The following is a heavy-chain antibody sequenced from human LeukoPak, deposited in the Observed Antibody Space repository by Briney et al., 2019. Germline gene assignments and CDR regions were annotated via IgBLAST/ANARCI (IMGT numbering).Heavy chain of an antibody. J-gene: IGHJ4*02. CDR2: IAHDGSNR. V-gene: IGHV3-30*02. CDR3: AKDRGQWLSSDY. Sequence: GGSLRLSCAASGFTFSGYGMRWVRQAPGKGLEWVAFIAHDGSNRYYADSVKGRFTVSRDNSKNTLYLQMSSLRAEDTAVYYCAKDRGQWLSSDYWGQGTLVTVSS. D-gene: IGHD6-19*01. CDR1: GFTFSGYG.